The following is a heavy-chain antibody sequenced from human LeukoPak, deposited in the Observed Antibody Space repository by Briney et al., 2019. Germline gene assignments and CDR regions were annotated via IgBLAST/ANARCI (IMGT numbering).Heavy chain of an antibody. CDR2: IIPIFGTA. Sequence: SVKVSCKASGGTFSSYAISWVRQAPGQGLEWMGGIIPIFGTANYAQKFQGRVTITTDESTSTAYMELSSLRSEDTAVYYCARTLTGYSAQVDYWGQGTLVTVSS. J-gene: IGHJ4*02. CDR3: ARTLTGYSAQVDY. CDR1: GGTFSSYA. D-gene: IGHD3-9*01. V-gene: IGHV1-69*05.